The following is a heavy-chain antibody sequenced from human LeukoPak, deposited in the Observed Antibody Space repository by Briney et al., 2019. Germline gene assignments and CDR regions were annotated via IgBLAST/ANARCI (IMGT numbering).Heavy chain of an antibody. CDR1: GFTFSNYA. CDR2: ISASGGVT. J-gene: IGHJ4*02. CDR3: AKRYCSGATCYPRFFDY. D-gene: IGHD2-15*01. Sequence: GGSLRLSCATSGFTFSNYAMRWVRQAPGNGLEWVSSISASGGVTDYADPVKGRFTISRDNSMNTLFLQMNSLRAEDSAVYYCAKRYCSGATCYPRFFDYWGQGTLVTVSS. V-gene: IGHV3-23*01.